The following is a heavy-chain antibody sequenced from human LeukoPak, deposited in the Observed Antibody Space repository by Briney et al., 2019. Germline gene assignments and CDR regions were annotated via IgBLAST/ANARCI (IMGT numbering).Heavy chain of an antibody. CDR3: ATMLEGYYFDY. V-gene: IGHV1-69*04. D-gene: IGHD2-8*01. Sequence: ASVKVSCKASGGTFSSYAISWVRRAPGQGLEWMGRIIPILGIASYAQKFQGRVTITADKSTSTAYMELSSLRSEDTAVYYCATMLEGYYFDYWGQGTLVTVSS. J-gene: IGHJ4*02. CDR1: GGTFSSYA. CDR2: IIPILGIA.